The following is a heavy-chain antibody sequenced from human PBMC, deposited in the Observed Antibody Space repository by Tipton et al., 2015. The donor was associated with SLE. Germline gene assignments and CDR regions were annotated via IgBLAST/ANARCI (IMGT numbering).Heavy chain of an antibody. Sequence: QLAQSGGEVKKAGESLKISCKGFGYSFPDYWIGWVRQMPGKGLEWRGIIYPRDSDTRHSPTFKGQATISVDKSLSTAYLQWSSRKAADTAMYYCTNHGVNFRYGYWGQGTLVTVSS. J-gene: IGHJ4*02. CDR3: TNHGVNFRYGY. CDR1: GYSFPDYW. D-gene: IGHD2-8*01. CDR2: IYPRDSDT. V-gene: IGHV5-51*03.